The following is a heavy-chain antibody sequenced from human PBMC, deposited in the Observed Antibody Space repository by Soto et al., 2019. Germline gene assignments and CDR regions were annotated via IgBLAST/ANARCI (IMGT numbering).Heavy chain of an antibody. Sequence: SLRLSCASSGFTFSLHWLSWVRQAPGKGPEWVAKINQDGNDKKYVDSVKGRFTISRDNAKNSLYLQMNSLRPEDTAVYFCTRLYDDSRGQGTLVTVSS. J-gene: IGHJ4*02. CDR3: TRLYDDS. CDR2: INQDGNDK. D-gene: IGHD3-16*01. CDR1: GFTFSLHW. V-gene: IGHV3-7*03.